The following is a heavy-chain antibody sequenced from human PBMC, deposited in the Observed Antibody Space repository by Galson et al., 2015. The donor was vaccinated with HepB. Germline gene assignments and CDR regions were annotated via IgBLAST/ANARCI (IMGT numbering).Heavy chain of an antibody. CDR3: ASTYDDVWSGTQRLDY. V-gene: IGHV1-69*13. J-gene: IGHJ4*02. CDR1: GGTFSSYA. D-gene: IGHD3-3*01. CDR2: IIPIFGTA. Sequence: SVTVSCKASGGTFSSYAISWVRQAPGQGLEWMGGIIPIFGTANYAQKFQGRVTITADESTSTAYMELSSLGSEDTAVYYCASTYDDVWSGTQRLDYWGQGTLVTVSS.